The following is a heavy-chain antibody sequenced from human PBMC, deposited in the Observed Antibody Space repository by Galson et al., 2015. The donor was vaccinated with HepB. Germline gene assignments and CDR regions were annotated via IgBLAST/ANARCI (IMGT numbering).Heavy chain of an antibody. CDR2: ISGSGGST. Sequence: SLRLSCAASGFTFSSYAMSWVRQAPGKGLEWVSAISGSGGSTYYADSVKGRFTISRDNSKNTLYLQMNSLRAEDTAVYYCAKDIVGATVGPGYYFDYWGQGTLVTVSS. V-gene: IGHV3-23*01. J-gene: IGHJ4*02. CDR1: GFTFSSYA. D-gene: IGHD1-26*01. CDR3: AKDIVGATVGPGYYFDY.